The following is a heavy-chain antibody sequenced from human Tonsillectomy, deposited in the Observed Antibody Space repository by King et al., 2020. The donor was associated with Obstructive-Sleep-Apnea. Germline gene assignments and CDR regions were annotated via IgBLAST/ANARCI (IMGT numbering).Heavy chain of an antibody. J-gene: IGHJ4*02. CDR1: GGSISSYY. Sequence: QLQESGPGLVKPSETLSLTCTVSGGSISSYYWRWIRQPPGKGLDCIGYSYYIGNTKTHSNPSLKTRVTLSVDTSKNQVSLKLNSVTAADTAVYYCAGGGEYTYGYSVDFDYWGQGTLVTVSS. CDR3: AGGGEYTYGYSVDFDY. D-gene: IGHD5-18*01. CDR2: SYYIGNT. V-gene: IGHV4-59*01.